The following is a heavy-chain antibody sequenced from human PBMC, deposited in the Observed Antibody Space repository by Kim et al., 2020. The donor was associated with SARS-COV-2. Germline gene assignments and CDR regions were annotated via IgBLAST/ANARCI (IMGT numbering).Heavy chain of an antibody. Sequence: SETLSLTCTVSGGSISSYYWSWIRQPPGKGLEWIGYIYYSGSTNYNPSLKGRVTISVDTSKNQFSLKLSSVTAADTAVYYCARLTSHSSSWFQSALDDWGPGTLVTVSS. CDR2: IYYSGST. J-gene: IGHJ4*02. V-gene: IGHV4-59*13. D-gene: IGHD6-13*01. CDR3: ARLTSHSSSWFQSALDD. CDR1: GGSISSYY.